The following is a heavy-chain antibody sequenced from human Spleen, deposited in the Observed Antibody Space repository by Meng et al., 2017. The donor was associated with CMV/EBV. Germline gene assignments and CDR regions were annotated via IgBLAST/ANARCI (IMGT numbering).Heavy chain of an antibody. CDR3: ARSVVVSAVVYQYYAMDA. Sequence: ASVKVSCKASGYTFTSHGVNWVRQAPGQGLEWMAWISAYNGHTNYAHKFQGRVTITADESTRTAYLELRSLRSEDTAVYYCARSVVVSAVVYQYYAMDAWGQGTTVTVSS. J-gene: IGHJ6*02. D-gene: IGHD2-15*01. V-gene: IGHV1-18*01. CDR2: ISAYNGHT. CDR1: GYTFTSHG.